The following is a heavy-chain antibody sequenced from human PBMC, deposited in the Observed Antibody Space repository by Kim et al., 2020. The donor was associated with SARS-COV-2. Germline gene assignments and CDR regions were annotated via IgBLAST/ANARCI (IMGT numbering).Heavy chain of an antibody. CDR2: ISGSGGST. Sequence: GGSLRLSCAASGFTFSSYAMSWVRQAPGKGLEWVSAISGSGGSTYYADSVKGRFTISRDNSKNTLYLQMNSLRAEDTAVYYCAKGDCSSTSCRNYYYYYGMDVWGQGTTVTVSS. CDR1: GFTFSSYA. CDR3: AKGDCSSTSCRNYYYYYGMDV. J-gene: IGHJ6*02. D-gene: IGHD2-2*01. V-gene: IGHV3-23*01.